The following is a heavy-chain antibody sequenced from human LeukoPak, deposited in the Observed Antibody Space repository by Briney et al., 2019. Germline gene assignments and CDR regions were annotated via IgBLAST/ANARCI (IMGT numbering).Heavy chain of an antibody. J-gene: IGHJ3*02. CDR2: IYYSGST. V-gene: IGHV4-39*02. Sequence: SETLSLTCTVSGGSISSSSYYWGWIRQPPGKGLEWIGSIYYSGSTYYNPSLKSRVTISVDTSKNQFSLKLSSVTAADTAVYYCARDRKLLWFGGDDAFDIWGQGTMVTVSS. D-gene: IGHD3-10*01. CDR3: ARDRKLLWFGGDDAFDI. CDR1: GGSISSSSYY.